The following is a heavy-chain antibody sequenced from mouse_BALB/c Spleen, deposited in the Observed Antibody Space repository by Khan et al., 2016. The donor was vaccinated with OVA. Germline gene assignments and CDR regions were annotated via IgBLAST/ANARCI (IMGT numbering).Heavy chain of an antibody. V-gene: IGHV1S137*01. Sequence: VQLVESGAELVRPGVSVKISCKGSGYTFTDFAMHWVKQSHAKSLEWIGVISTYYGDTNYNQNFKGKATMTVDKSSSTAYMELARLTSENSAIYYCARESGHYRFAYWGQGNLVTGS. CDR1: GYTFTDFA. CDR3: ARESGHYRFAY. CDR2: ISTYYGDT. J-gene: IGHJ3*01. D-gene: IGHD2-1*01.